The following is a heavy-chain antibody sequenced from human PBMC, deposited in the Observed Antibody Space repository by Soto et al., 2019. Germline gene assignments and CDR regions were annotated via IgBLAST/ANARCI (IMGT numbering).Heavy chain of an antibody. D-gene: IGHD6-19*01. CDR1: GYTFTSYG. Sequence: QVQLVQSGAEVKKPGASVKVSCKASGYTFTSYGMSWVRQAPGQGLEWMGWVNAYNGNTNYAQKFQGSVTMTTDTSTSTASKELRRLRSDDTAVYYCARAAVSCRTGFDYWGQGTLVTVSS. CDR2: VNAYNGNT. CDR3: ARAAVSCRTGFDY. J-gene: IGHJ4*02. V-gene: IGHV1-18*01.